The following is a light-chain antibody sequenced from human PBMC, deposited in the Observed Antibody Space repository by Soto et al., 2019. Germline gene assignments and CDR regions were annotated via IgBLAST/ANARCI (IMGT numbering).Light chain of an antibody. CDR3: AAWDASVNAHV. Sequence: QSVLTLPPSASGTPGQRVTIYCSGSSSNIGSNTVNWYQQLPGTAPKLLIYSNNQRPSGVPDRFSGSKSGTSASLAISGLQFEDEADYYCAAWDASVNAHVCGTGTKATV. CDR1: SSNIGSNT. CDR2: SNN. J-gene: IGLJ1*01. V-gene: IGLV1-44*01.